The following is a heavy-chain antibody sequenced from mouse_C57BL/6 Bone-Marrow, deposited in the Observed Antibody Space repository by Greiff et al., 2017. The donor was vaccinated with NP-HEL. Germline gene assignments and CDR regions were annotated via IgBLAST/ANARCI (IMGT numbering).Heavy chain of an antibody. Sequence: EVHLVESGPGLVKPSQSLSLTCSVTGYSITSGYYWNWIRQFPGNKLEWMGYISYDGSNNYNPSLKNRISITRDTSKNQFFLKLNSVTTEDTATYYCAREVTTVASLHYFDYWGQGTTLTVSS. V-gene: IGHV3-6*01. J-gene: IGHJ2*01. CDR3: AREVTTVASLHYFDY. CDR1: GYSITSGYY. D-gene: IGHD1-1*01. CDR2: ISYDGSN.